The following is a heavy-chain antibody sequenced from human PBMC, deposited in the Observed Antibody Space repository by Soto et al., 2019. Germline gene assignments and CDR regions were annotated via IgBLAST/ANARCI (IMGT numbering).Heavy chain of an antibody. CDR2: INQDGSEK. Sequence: EVHVVESGGGLVQPGGSLRLSCAASGFTFSSYWMSWVRQAPGKGLEWVANINQDGSEKYYVDSVKGRFTISRDNAKNSLFLQMNSLRAEDTAVYYCAREAGGYSKTNYYYYYYMDVWGKGSAVTVSS. J-gene: IGHJ6*03. V-gene: IGHV3-7*01. D-gene: IGHD4-4*01. CDR3: AREAGGYSKTNYYYYYYMDV. CDR1: GFTFSSYW.